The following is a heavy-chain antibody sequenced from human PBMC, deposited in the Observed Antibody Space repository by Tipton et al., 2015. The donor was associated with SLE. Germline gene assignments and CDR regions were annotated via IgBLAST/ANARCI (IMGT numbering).Heavy chain of an antibody. CDR3: ARGDSSSGDY. CDR2: ISTRGGDT. V-gene: IGHV3-23*01. CDR1: GFTFRSYA. J-gene: IGHJ4*02. Sequence: SLRLSCAASGFTFRSYAMSWVRQAPGKGLEWVSGISTRGGDTYYADSVKGRFTISRDNAKNSLYLQMNSLRAEDTAVYYCARGDSSSGDYWGQGTLVTVSS. D-gene: IGHD6-13*01.